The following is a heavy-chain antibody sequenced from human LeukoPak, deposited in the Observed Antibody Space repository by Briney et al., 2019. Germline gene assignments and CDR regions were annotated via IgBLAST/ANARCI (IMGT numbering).Heavy chain of an antibody. D-gene: IGHD1-26*01. V-gene: IGHV4-61*02. Sequence: SETLSLTCTVSGGSISSGSYYWSWIRQPAGKGLEWIGRIYTSGSTNYNPSLKSRVTISVDTSKNQFSLKLSSVTAADTAVYYCARGRLGELQGRFDYWGQGTLVTVSS. CDR3: ARGRLGELQGRFDY. CDR2: IYTSGST. CDR1: GGSISSGSYY. J-gene: IGHJ4*02.